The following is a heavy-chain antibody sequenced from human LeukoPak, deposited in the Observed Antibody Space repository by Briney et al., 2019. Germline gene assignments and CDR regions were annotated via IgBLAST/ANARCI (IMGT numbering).Heavy chain of an antibody. CDR3: ARENWGPDY. V-gene: IGHV3-7*01. Sequence: AGGSLRLSCAASGFTFNKYWMTWVRQAPGKGLEWVANIKQDGSDKHYVSSVKGRFTISRDNAKNPVYLQMNSLRDEDTAIYYCARENWGPDYWGQGTLVTVSS. CDR2: IKQDGSDK. CDR1: GFTFNKYW. D-gene: IGHD7-27*01. J-gene: IGHJ4*02.